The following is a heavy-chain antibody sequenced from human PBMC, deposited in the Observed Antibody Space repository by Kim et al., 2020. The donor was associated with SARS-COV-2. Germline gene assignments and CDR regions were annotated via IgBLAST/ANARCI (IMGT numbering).Heavy chain of an antibody. D-gene: IGHD4-17*01. CDR3: AKEWRLTSLTGGGDFFDY. Sequence: GGSLRLSCAASGFTFTNYAMNWVRQAPGKGLEWVSVISGGGGSKYYADSVKGRFTISRDNFKNTVYLQMSSLRAEDTAVYYFAKEWRLTSLTGGGDFFDYWGQRNLGSVSS. CDR2: ISGGGGSK. V-gene: IGHV3-23*01. J-gene: IGHJ4*02. CDR1: GFTFTNYA.